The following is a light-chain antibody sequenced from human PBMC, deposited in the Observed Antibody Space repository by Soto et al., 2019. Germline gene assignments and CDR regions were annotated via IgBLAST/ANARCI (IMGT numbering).Light chain of an antibody. Sequence: EIVMTQSPATLSVSPGERATLSCRASQGVSSNLAGYQQKPGQAPRLPIYGTSTRATVIPARFSGSGSGTEFTLTISSLQSEDFAVYYCQQYNNWPLAFGQGTRLE. CDR1: QGVSSN. CDR2: GTS. V-gene: IGKV3-15*01. CDR3: QQYNNWPLA. J-gene: IGKJ5*01.